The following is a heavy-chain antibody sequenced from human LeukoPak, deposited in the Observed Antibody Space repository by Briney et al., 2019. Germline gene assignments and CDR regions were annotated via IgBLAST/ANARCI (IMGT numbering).Heavy chain of an antibody. CDR3: ARGLDLYPGYSYGQNWFDP. CDR1: GYTFTGYP. CDR2: INPNSGGA. Sequence: GASVKVSCKASGYTFTGYPMHWVRQAPGQGLEWMGWINPNSGGANYAQKFQGRVTMTRDTSITTAYMELTRLRSDDTAVYYCARGLDLYPGYSYGQNWFDPWGQGTLVTVSS. J-gene: IGHJ5*02. D-gene: IGHD5-18*01. V-gene: IGHV1-2*02.